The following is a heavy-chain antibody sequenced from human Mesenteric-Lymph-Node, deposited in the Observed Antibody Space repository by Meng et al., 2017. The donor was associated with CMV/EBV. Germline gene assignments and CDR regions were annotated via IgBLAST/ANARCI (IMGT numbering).Heavy chain of an antibody. CDR3: AKDRSSSLVYFQH. V-gene: IGHV3-66*01. J-gene: IGHJ1*01. Sequence: GGSLKLSCAASGFTVSSNYMSWVRQAPGKGLEWVSVIYSGGSTYYADSVKGRFTISRDNSKNTLYLQMNSLRAEDTAVYYCAKDRSSSLVYFQHWGQGTLVTVSS. CDR1: GFTVSSNY. D-gene: IGHD6-6*01. CDR2: IYSGGST.